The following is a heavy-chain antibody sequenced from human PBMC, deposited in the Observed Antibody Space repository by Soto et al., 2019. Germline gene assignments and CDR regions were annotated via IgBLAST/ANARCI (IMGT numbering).Heavy chain of an antibody. Sequence: DVHLLESGGGLVQPGGSLRLSCAASGFSFSRYAMIWVRQAPGKGQEWVSGISWNSGSIGYADSVKGRFTISRDNAKNSLYLQMNSLRAEDTALYYCAKGAVPAAIQRDYYYGMDVWGQGTTVTVSS. V-gene: IGHV3-9*01. CDR2: ISWNSGSI. CDR3: AKGAVPAAIQRDYYYGMDV. CDR1: GFSFSRYA. J-gene: IGHJ6*02. D-gene: IGHD2-2*02.